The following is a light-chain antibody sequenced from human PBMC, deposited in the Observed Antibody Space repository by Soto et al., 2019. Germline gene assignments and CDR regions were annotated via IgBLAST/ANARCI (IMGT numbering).Light chain of an antibody. CDR2: KAS. CDR1: QSISTN. V-gene: IGKV1-5*03. J-gene: IGKJ4*01. Sequence: DIEMTQSTFTLSASVGDRVTITCRASQSISTNLAWYQQKPGKTPNLLIYKASTLQSGVPSMFSGSGFGTEFTLTVNSLQPDDFATYFCQHYNEYPLTFGGGTKVEIK. CDR3: QHYNEYPLT.